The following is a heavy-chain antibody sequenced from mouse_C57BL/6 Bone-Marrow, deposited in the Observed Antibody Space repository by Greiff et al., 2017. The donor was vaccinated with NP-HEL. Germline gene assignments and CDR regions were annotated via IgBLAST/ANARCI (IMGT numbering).Heavy chain of an antibody. CDR3: AKHPLDY. J-gene: IGHJ3*01. Sequence: VQGVESGPGLAAPSQSLSITCTVSGFSITSSGVDWVRQPPGKGLEWLGVIWCGGSTNYNSALMSRLSISKDNSKSQVYLKMNYLRTDDTAMYYCAKHPLDYWGKGTLVTVSA. CDR1: GFSITSSG. V-gene: IGHV2-9*01. CDR2: IWCGGST.